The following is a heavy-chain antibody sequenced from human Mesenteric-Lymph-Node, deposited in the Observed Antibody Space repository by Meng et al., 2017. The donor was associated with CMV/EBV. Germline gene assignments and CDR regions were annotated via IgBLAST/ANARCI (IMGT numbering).Heavy chain of an antibody. J-gene: IGHJ4*02. Sequence: GESLKISCAASGFTFSTYAMSWVRQAPGKGLEWVSSISATAGSTYYADSVKGRFTISRDNSKNTLFLQMNSLRPDDTATYYCAKDKALFGEVIKYYFVYWGQGTPVTVSS. CDR2: ISATAGST. CDR3: AKDKALFGEVIKYYFVY. D-gene: IGHD3-3*01. CDR1: GFTFSTYA. V-gene: IGHV3-23*01.